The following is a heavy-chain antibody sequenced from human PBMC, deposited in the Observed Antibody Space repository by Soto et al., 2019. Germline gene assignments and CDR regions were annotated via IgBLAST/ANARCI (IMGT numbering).Heavy chain of an antibody. J-gene: IGHJ3*02. CDR1: GGSISTSVYY. D-gene: IGHD2-15*01. V-gene: IGHV4-39*01. CDR2: IYYSGSA. CDR3: ARQGSRAFDI. Sequence: QLQLQESGPGLVEPSETLSLTCTVSGGSISTSVYYWGWIRQPPGRGLEWMANIYYSGSAYYNPSLKSRFSTSVDTSKNQFSLKLRSVTAADTAVYYCARQGSRAFDIWGQGTMVTVSS.